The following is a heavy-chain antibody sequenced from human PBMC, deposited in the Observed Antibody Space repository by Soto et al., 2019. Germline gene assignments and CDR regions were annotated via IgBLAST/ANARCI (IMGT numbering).Heavy chain of an antibody. CDR2: IYRTGST. J-gene: IGHJ4*02. D-gene: IGHD1-7*01. V-gene: IGHV4-4*02. CDR3: ASRDPGTSVDY. CDR1: GGSFTSNNW. Sequence: SETLSLTCAVSGGSFTSNNWWTWVRQPPGQGLEWIGEIYRTGSTNYNPSLKSRVTISLDKSENQFSLKVTSPTAADTAVYYCASRDPGTSVDYWGQGTLVTVSS.